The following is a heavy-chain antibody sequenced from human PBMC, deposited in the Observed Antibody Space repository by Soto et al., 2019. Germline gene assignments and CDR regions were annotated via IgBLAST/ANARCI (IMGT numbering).Heavy chain of an antibody. CDR1: GGSFSGYY. Sequence: SETLSLTCAVYGGSFSGYYWSWIRQPPGKGLEWIGEINHSGSTNYNPSLKSRATISVDTSKNQFSLKLSSVTAADTAVYYCARGGDGYNYGDAFDIWGQGTMVT. V-gene: IGHV4-34*01. CDR2: INHSGST. CDR3: ARGGDGYNYGDAFDI. D-gene: IGHD5-12*01. J-gene: IGHJ3*02.